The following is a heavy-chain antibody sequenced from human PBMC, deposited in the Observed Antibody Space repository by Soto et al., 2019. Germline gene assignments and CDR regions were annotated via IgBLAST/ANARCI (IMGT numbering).Heavy chain of an antibody. J-gene: IGHJ6*02. CDR2: ISSSSSYI. CDR1: GFTFSSYS. Sequence: PGGSLRLSCAASGFTFSSYSMNWVRQAPGKGLEWVSSISSSSSYIYYADSVKGRFTISRDNAKNSLYLQMNSLRAEDTAVYYWAYARADYYGMDVWGQGTTVTV. D-gene: IGHD3-10*01. V-gene: IGHV3-21*01. CDR3: AYARADYYGMDV.